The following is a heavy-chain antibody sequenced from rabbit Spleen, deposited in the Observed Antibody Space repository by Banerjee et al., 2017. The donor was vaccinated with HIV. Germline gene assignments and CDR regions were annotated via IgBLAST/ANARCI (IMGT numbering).Heavy chain of an antibody. CDR2: IEPIFGNT. V-gene: IGHV1S47*01. CDR3: VRDQAGDADYGPYYLNL. Sequence: QEQLVESGGGLVQPGGSLKLSCKASGFDFSNYGVSWVRQAPGKGLEWIGYIEPIFGNTYYADWVDGRFTISSANAQNTLYLQLSSLTAADTAAYFCVRDQAGDADYGPYYLNLWGPGTLVTVS. CDR1: GFDFSNYG. D-gene: IGHD2-1*01. J-gene: IGHJ4*01.